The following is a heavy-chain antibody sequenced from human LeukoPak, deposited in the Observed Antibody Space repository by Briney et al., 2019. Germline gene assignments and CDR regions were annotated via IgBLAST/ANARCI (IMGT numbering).Heavy chain of an antibody. CDR3: AREQGGVLGLQTPPDAFDI. J-gene: IGHJ3*02. V-gene: IGHV4-31*03. Sequence: SETLSLTCTVSGGSISSGGYYWSWIRQHPGKGLEWIGYIYYSGSTYYNPSLKSRVTISVDTSKNQFSLKLSSVTAADTAVYYCAREQGGVLGLQTPPDAFDIWGQGTMVTVSS. D-gene: IGHD4-11*01. CDR1: GGSISSGGYY. CDR2: IYYSGST.